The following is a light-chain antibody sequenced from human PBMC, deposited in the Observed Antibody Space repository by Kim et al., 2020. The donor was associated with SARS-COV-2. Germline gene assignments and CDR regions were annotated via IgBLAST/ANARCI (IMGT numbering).Light chain of an antibody. Sequence: SSELTQDPAVSVALGQTVRITCQGDSLRRYYASWYQQKPGQAPVLVIYGKNNRPSGIPDRFSGSSSGNTASLTITGGQAEDEADYYCNSRDSSGNLVVFG. CDR3: NSRDSSGNLVV. V-gene: IGLV3-19*01. CDR1: SLRRYY. J-gene: IGLJ2*01. CDR2: GKN.